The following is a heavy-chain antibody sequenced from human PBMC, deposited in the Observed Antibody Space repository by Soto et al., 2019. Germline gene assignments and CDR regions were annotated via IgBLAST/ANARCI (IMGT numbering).Heavy chain of an antibody. Sequence: ASVKVSCKASGYPFTSYGISWVRQAPGQGLEWMGWISAYNGNTNYAQKLQGRVTMTTDTSTSTAYMELRSLRSDDTAVYYCARDLFHLRDSLVPNAFDIWGQGTMVTVSS. V-gene: IGHV1-18*01. CDR3: ARDLFHLRDSLVPNAFDI. CDR1: GYPFTSYG. D-gene: IGHD2-21*01. J-gene: IGHJ3*02. CDR2: ISAYNGNT.